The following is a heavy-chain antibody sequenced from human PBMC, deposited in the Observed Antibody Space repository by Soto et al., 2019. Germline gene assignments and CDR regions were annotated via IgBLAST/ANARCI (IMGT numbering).Heavy chain of an antibody. D-gene: IGHD5-18*01. CDR2: ISGSGKST. V-gene: IGHV3-23*01. CDR3: AKEAGGGTAMVTSYFDY. CDR1: EITFSNYA. J-gene: IGHJ4*02. Sequence: EVQLLESGGGLVQPGGSLRLSCAVSEITFSNYALRWVRQAPGKGQEWVSAISGSGKSTYYADSVKGRFTISRDTSKSTLYLHMTSLRADDTVKYYCAKEAGGGTAMVTSYFDYWGQGTLVTVSS.